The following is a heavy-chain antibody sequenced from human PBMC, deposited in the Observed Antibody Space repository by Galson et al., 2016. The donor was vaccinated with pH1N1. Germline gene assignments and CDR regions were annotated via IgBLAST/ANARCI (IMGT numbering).Heavy chain of an antibody. J-gene: IGHJ5*02. CDR1: GFAFNYFA. D-gene: IGHD3-10*01. CDR3: AKEVRWYGGNCFDP. CDR2: INGRGSST. Sequence: SLRLSCAASGFAFNYFAMTWVRQAPGKGLVWVSSINGRGSSTYYADSVKGRFTISRDNSRSTLYLQLSALTVDDTAVYYCAKEVRWYGGNCFDPWGQGTLVTVSS. V-gene: IGHV3-23*01.